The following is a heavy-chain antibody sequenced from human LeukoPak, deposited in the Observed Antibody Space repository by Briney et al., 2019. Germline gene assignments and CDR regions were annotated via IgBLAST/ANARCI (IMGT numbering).Heavy chain of an antibody. V-gene: IGHV4-4*07. D-gene: IGHD1-26*01. CDR1: GGSISSYY. CDR3: ATNSGSYGWFDP. CDR2: IYTSGST. J-gene: IGHJ5*02. Sequence: SETLSLTCTVSGGSISSYYWSWIRQPAGKGLEWIGRIYTSGSTNYNPSLKSRVTMSVDTSKNQFSLKLSTVTAADTAVYYCATNSGSYGWFDPWGQGTLVTVSS.